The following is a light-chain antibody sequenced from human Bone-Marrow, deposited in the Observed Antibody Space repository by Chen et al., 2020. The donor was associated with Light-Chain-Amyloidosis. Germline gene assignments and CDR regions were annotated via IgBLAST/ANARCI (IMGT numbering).Light chain of an antibody. CDR2: EDT. V-gene: IGLV2-23*01. J-gene: IGLJ2*01. CDR3: CSYVASSTWI. CDR1: SSDVGRYNL. Sequence: QSALTQPASVSGSPGQSITISCTGTSSDVGRYNLVSWYQQHPGKAPKLLIYEDTKRPSGGSNHFSGSKSGNTASLTISGLQAEDEADYYCCSYVASSTWIFGGGTKLTVL.